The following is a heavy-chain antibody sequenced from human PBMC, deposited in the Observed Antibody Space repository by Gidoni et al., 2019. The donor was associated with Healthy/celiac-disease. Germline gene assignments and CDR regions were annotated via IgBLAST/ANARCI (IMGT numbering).Heavy chain of an antibody. CDR1: GFTFSDYY. CDR2: ISSSGSTI. V-gene: IGHV3-11*01. J-gene: IGHJ5*02. Sequence: QVQLVESGGGLVNPGWSLRLSCAASGFTFSDYYMRWIRQAPGKGLEWVSYISSSGSTIYYADSVKGRFTISRDNAKNSLYLQMNSLRAEDTAVYYCARDLFPQIRGQGCVDPWGQGTLVTVSS. CDR3: ARDLFPQIRGQGCVDP. D-gene: IGHD2-21*01.